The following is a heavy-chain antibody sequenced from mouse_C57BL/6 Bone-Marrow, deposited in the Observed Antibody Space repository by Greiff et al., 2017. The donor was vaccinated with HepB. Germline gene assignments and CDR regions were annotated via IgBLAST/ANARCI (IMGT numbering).Heavy chain of an antibody. Sequence: EVQVVESGGGLVQPGESLKLSCESYEYEFPSHDMSWVRKTPEKRLELVAAINSDGGSTYYPDTMERRFIISRDNTKKTLYLQMSSLRSEDTALYYCARHGYDGGGYAMDYWGQGTSFTVSS. CDR3: ARHGYDGGGYAMDY. J-gene: IGHJ4*01. D-gene: IGHD2-2*01. CDR2: INSDGGST. CDR1: EYEFPSHD. V-gene: IGHV5-2*01.